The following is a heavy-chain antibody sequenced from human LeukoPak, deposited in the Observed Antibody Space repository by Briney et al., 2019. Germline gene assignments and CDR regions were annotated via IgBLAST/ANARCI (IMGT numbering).Heavy chain of an antibody. CDR3: ARDPDYYDSSGYSNWFDP. CDR1: GGTFGSYA. J-gene: IGHJ5*02. D-gene: IGHD3-22*01. Sequence: SVKVSCKASGGTFGSYAISWVRQAPGQGLEWMGRIIPILGIANYAQKFQGRVTITADKSTSTAYMELSSLRSEDTAVYYCARDPDYYDSSGYSNWFDPWGQGTLVTVSS. V-gene: IGHV1-69*04. CDR2: IIPILGIA.